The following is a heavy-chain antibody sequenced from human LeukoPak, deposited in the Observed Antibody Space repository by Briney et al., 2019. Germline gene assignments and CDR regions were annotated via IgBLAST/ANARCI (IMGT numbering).Heavy chain of an antibody. CDR3: ARGYYGSGSYALDY. V-gene: IGHV1-69*04. D-gene: IGHD3-10*01. Sequence: SVKVSCKAPGGTFSSYAISWVRQAPGQGLEWMGRIIPILGIANYAQKFQGRVTITADKSTSTAYMELSSLRSEDTAVYYCARGYYGSGSYALDYWGQGTLVTVSS. CDR1: GGTFSSYA. J-gene: IGHJ4*02. CDR2: IIPILGIA.